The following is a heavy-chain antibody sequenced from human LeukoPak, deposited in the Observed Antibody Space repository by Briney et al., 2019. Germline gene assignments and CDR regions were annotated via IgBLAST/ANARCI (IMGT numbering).Heavy chain of an antibody. J-gene: IGHJ4*02. CDR3: ARDLGVVGPDLDY. D-gene: IGHD2-2*01. Sequence: GGSLRLSCAASGFDFSSNWMHWVRHAPGQGLVWVSRIKGDGISTNYADSVKGRFTISRDDSKNTLYLQMSSLGAGDTAVYYCARDLGVVGPDLDYWGQGTVVTVSS. V-gene: IGHV3-74*01. CDR2: IKGDGIST. CDR1: GFDFSSNW.